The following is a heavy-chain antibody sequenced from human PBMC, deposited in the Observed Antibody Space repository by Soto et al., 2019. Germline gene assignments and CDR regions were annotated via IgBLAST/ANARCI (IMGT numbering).Heavy chain of an antibody. CDR3: AREGVDTAMVPYVSYYYGMDV. D-gene: IGHD5-18*01. J-gene: IGHJ6*02. Sequence: QVQLVQSGAEVKKPGSSVKVSCKASGGTFSSYAISWVRQAPGQGLEWMGGIIPIFGTANYAQKFQGRVTITADESTSTAYMELSSLRSEDTAVYYCAREGVDTAMVPYVSYYYGMDVRGQGTTVTVSS. CDR1: GGTFSSYA. V-gene: IGHV1-69*01. CDR2: IIPIFGTA.